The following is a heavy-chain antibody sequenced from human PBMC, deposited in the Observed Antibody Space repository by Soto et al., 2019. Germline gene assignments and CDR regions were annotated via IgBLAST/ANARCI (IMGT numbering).Heavy chain of an antibody. Sequence: QVQLVQSGAEVKKPGSSVRVSCKASGGTLNSYAISWVRQAPGQGLEWMGGIIPVFGTTDYAQKFQGRVTITADQSTDTADLDLFSRRSQDTAIYYCSISNSYGRGDFWGQGTLVTASS. CDR3: SISNSYGRGDF. J-gene: IGHJ4*02. V-gene: IGHV1-69*01. CDR2: IIPVFGTT. D-gene: IGHD3-10*01. CDR1: GGTLNSYA.